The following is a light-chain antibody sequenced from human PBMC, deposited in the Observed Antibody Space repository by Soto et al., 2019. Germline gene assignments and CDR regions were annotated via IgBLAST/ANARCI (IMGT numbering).Light chain of an antibody. CDR1: SSDVGAYNY. CDR3: SSLTTSFTYA. J-gene: IGLJ1*01. Sequence: QSALTQPASVSGSPGQSVAISCTGTSSDVGAYNYVSWYQQHPGKAPKLLLSEVSNRPSGVSDRFSGSKSGNTASLTISGLQAEDEADYYCSSLTTSFTYAFGTGTKVTVL. CDR2: EVS. V-gene: IGLV2-14*01.